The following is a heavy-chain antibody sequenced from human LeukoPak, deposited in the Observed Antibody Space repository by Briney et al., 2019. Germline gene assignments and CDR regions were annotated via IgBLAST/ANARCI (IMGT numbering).Heavy chain of an antibody. CDR1: CGSISSYY. CDR2: IYYSWGT. CDR3: ARPTEGYCSSASCFGFSYSYYMDV. V-gene: IGHV4-59*01. J-gene: IGHJ6*03. D-gene: IGHD2-2*01. Sequence: PSETLSLTCTFSCGSISSYYGSLSRQPPGKRLEWSGYIYYSWGTNYNPSLKSRVTISVDTSKNQFSLKLSPVIGADTAVYYCARPTEGYCSSASCFGFSYSYYMDVWGKGTTVTISS.